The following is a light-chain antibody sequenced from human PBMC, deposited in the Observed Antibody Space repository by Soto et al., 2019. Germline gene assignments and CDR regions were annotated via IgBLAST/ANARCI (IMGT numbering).Light chain of an antibody. CDR1: SSDVGGYNY. Sequence: QSVLTQPASVSGSPGQSITISCTGTSSDVGGYNYVSWYQQHPGKAPKLMIYEVSNRPSGGSNRFSGSKSGNTASLTISGLQAEDEADYYCSSYTSSSTLAFGGGTKLTVL. J-gene: IGLJ2*01. V-gene: IGLV2-14*01. CDR2: EVS. CDR3: SSYTSSSTLA.